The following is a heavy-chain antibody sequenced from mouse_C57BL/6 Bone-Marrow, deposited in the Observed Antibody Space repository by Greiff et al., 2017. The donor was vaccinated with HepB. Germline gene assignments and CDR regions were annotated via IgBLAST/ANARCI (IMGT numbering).Heavy chain of an antibody. CDR1: GFTFSDYY. CDR2: ISNGGGRT. J-gene: IGHJ1*03. D-gene: IGHD1-1*01. CDR3: ARLPYYYGSSYWYFGV. V-gene: IGHV5-12*01. Sequence: DVMLVESGGGLVQPGGSLKLSCAASGFTFSDYYMYWVRQTPEKRLEWVAYISNGGGRTYYPDTVKGRFTISRDNAKNTLYLQMSRLKSEDTAMYYCARLPYYYGSSYWYFGVWGTGTTVTVSS.